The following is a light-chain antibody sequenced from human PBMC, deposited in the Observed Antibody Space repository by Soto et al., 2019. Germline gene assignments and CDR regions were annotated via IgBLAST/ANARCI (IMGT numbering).Light chain of an antibody. CDR1: SSNIGSKT. J-gene: IGLJ3*02. CDR3: AAWDDSLSGLV. Sequence: QSVLTQSSSASGTPGQRVTISCSGSSSNIGSKTVNWYQQLPGTAPKLLIFSDKQRTSGVPDRFAASKSGTSASLAISGLQSEDEADYYCAAWDDSLSGLVFGGGTKLTVL. CDR2: SDK. V-gene: IGLV1-44*01.